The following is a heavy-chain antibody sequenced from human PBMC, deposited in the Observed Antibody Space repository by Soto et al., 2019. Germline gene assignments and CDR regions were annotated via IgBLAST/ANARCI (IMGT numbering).Heavy chain of an antibody. CDR2: IGGSGGDK. D-gene: IGHD3-10*01. Sequence: GGSLRLSCAASGFPFSSYAMSWVRQAPGKGLEWVSGIGGSGGDKFYADSVKGRFTVSRDNAEHTLYLQLNSLRVEDSATYYCARRTWRGRADYWGQGILVTVSS. J-gene: IGHJ4*02. V-gene: IGHV3-23*01. CDR3: ARRTWRGRADY. CDR1: GFPFSSYA.